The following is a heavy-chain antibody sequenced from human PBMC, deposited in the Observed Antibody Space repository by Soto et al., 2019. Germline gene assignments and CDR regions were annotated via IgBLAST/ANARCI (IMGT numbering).Heavy chain of an antibody. CDR3: VRAAGIAAAGSSQGVF. CDR2: ISFEGSYK. V-gene: IGHV3-30*04. D-gene: IGHD6-13*01. J-gene: IGHJ4*02. Sequence: GGSLRLSCEASGFAIRSNAIHWVRQAPGKGLEWVAVISFEGSYKYYADSVKGRFTVSRDNSKNTVSLQMDSLTGEDSALYYCVRAAGIAAAGSSQGVFWGQGTLVTVSS. CDR1: GFAIRSNA.